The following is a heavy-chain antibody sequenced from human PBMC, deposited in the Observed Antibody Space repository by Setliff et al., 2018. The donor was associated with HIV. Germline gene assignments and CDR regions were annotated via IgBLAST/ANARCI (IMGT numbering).Heavy chain of an antibody. V-gene: IGHV4-39*01. CDR2: IYYSGST. CDR3: ARVVDADYLDY. CDR1: GGSIRSSSSY. J-gene: IGHJ4*02. Sequence: TSETLSLTCTVSGGSIRSSSSYWGWIRQPPGKGLEWIGIIYYSGSTYYKPSLKCRVTISVDTSKNQFSLKLNSVTAADTAMYYCARVVDADYLDYWGQGTPVTVSS. D-gene: IGHD2-15*01.